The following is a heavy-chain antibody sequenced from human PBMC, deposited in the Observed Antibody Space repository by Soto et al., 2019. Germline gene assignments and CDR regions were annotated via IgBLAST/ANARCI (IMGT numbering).Heavy chain of an antibody. CDR3: ARESDAFDV. Sequence: GESLKISCTASGFTFSSYNMNWVRQAPGKGLEWVSSLSSGSSNVHYAESVKGRFTISRDNAKNSLYLQMNSLRDEDTAVYYCARESDAFDVWGQGTMVTVSS. V-gene: IGHV3-21*01. CDR2: LSSGSSNV. CDR1: GFTFSSYN. J-gene: IGHJ3*01.